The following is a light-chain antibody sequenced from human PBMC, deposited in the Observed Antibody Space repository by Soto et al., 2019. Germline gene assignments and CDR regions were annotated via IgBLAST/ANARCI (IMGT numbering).Light chain of an antibody. CDR1: QGISNY. CDR3: QNYNSAPLT. J-gene: IGKJ4*01. V-gene: IGKV1-27*01. Sequence: DIQMTQSPSSLSASVGDRVTITCRASQGISNYLAWYQQKPGKVPMLLIYAASTLQSGVPSRLSGGGSGTDFTLTSSSLQPEDVANYYCQNYNSAPLTFGGGTEVEIK. CDR2: AAS.